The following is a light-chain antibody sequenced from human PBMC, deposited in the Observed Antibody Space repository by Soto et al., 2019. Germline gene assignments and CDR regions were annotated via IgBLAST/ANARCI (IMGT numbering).Light chain of an antibody. J-gene: IGLJ2*01. CDR1: TSNIGTNA. V-gene: IGLV1-36*01. Sequence: QSVLTQPPSVSEAPGQRVTISCSGRTSNIGTNAVNWYQQLPGKAPKLLIYYDDLLPSRVSGRFSASKSGTSASLAISGLQSEDEADYYCATWDDSLNAVVFGGGTKLTVL. CDR2: YDD. CDR3: ATWDDSLNAVV.